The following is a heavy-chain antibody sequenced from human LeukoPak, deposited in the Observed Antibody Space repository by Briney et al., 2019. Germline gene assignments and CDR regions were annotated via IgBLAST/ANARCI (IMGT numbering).Heavy chain of an antibody. J-gene: IGHJ4*02. D-gene: IGHD1/OR15-1a*01. Sequence: GRSLRLSCAASGFTFTTFGIHWVRQAPGKGLEWVAAISPHGDIEYYTDSVKGRFTISRDNSKNMIYLQMYSLRGEDSAVYYCAKINNNDDYWGQGNLVTVSS. CDR2: ISPHGDIE. CDR3: AKINNNDDY. V-gene: IGHV3-30*18. CDR1: GFTFTTFG.